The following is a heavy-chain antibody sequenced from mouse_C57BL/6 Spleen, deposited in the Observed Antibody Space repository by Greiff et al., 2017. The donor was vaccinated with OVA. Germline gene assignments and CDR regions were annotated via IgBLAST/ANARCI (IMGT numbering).Heavy chain of an antibody. CDR3: TNGNYGYFDV. CDR1: GYTFTDYE. J-gene: IGHJ1*03. D-gene: IGHD2-1*01. CDR2: IDPETGGT. V-gene: IGHV1-15*01. Sequence: QVQLQQSGAELVRPGASVTLSCKASGYTFTDYEMHWVKQTPVHGLEWIGAIDPETGGTAYNQKFKGKAILTADKSSSTAYMELRSLTSEDSAVYYCTNGNYGYFDVWGTGTTVTGSS.